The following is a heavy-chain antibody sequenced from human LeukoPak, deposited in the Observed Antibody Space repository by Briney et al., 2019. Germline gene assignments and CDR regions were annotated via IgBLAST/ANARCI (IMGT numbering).Heavy chain of an antibody. V-gene: IGHV4-59*12. CDR1: GGSISSYY. CDR2: IYYSGST. J-gene: IGHJ3*02. D-gene: IGHD6-13*01. Sequence: PSETLSLTCTVSGGSISSYYWSWIRQPPGKGLEWIGYIYYSGSTNYNPSLKSRVTMSVDTSKNQFSLKLSSVTAADTAVYYCARLYSSDAFDIWGRGTMVTISS. CDR3: ARLYSSDAFDI.